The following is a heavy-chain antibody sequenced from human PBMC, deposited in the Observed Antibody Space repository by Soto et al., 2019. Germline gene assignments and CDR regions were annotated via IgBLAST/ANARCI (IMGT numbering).Heavy chain of an antibody. J-gene: IGHJ6*02. CDR1: GYTFTSYA. CDR2: INAGNGNT. Sequence: ASVKVSCKASGYTFTSYAMHWVRQAPGQRLEWMGWINAGNGNTKYSQKFQGRVTITRDTSASTAYMELSSLRSEDTAVYYCANTYIQLGATGANYYYGMDVWGQGTTVTVSS. CDR3: ANTYIQLGATGANYYYGMDV. V-gene: IGHV1-3*01. D-gene: IGHD5-18*01.